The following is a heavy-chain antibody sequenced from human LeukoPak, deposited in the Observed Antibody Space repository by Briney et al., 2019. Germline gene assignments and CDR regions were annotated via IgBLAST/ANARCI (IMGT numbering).Heavy chain of an antibody. CDR2: IKQDGSEK. J-gene: IGHJ4*02. Sequence: GGSLRLSCAASGFSFTYSWMAWVRQTPEKGLEWVANIKQDGSEKCYLDSVRGRFTISRDNAKNSLYLQMNSLRVEDTAVYYCARDYYRSLDYWGQGTLATVSS. D-gene: IGHD3-22*01. CDR1: GFSFTYSW. CDR3: ARDYYRSLDY. V-gene: IGHV3-7*01.